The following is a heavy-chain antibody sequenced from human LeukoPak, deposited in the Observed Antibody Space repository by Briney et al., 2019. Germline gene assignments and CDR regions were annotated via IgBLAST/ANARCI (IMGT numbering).Heavy chain of an antibody. V-gene: IGHV1-18*01. CDR3: AREQQGYYYGMDV. Sequence: RASVKVSCKASGYTFTSYGISWVRQAPGQGLEWMGWISAYNGNTNYAQKLQGRVTMTTDTSTSTAYMELRSLRSGDTAVYYCAREQQGYYYGMDVWGQGTTVTVSS. D-gene: IGHD6-13*01. J-gene: IGHJ6*02. CDR2: ISAYNGNT. CDR1: GYTFTSYG.